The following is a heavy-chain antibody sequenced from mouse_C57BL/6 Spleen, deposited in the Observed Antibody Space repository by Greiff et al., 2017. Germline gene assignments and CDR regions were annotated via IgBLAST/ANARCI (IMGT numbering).Heavy chain of an antibody. Sequence: QVQLQQSGAELVKPGASVKISCKASGYTFTDYYINWVKQRPGQGLEWIGKIGPGRGSTYYNEKLKGKATLTVDKSSSTSYMQLSSLTSEDSAVYCCARSFITTVIARYYNTMDYWGQGTLVTVSS. CDR1: GYTFTDYY. D-gene: IGHD1-1*01. V-gene: IGHV1-77*01. J-gene: IGHJ4*01. CDR3: ARSFITTVIARYYNTMDY. CDR2: IGPGRGST.